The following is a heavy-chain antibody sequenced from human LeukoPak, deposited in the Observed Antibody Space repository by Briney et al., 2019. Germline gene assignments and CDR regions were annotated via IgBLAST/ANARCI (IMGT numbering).Heavy chain of an antibody. CDR1: GFTFSSYE. CDR2: ISSDGDYI. Sequence: PGGSLRLSCAASGFTFSSYEMNWLRQAPGKGLEWVSSISSDGDYIYYADSVKGRFTISRDNAKNSLYLQMNSLRAEDTALYYCARIPGQRIARTGYFDFWGQGTLVTVSS. D-gene: IGHD3/OR15-3a*01. J-gene: IGHJ4*02. CDR3: ARIPGQRIARTGYFDF. V-gene: IGHV3-21*01.